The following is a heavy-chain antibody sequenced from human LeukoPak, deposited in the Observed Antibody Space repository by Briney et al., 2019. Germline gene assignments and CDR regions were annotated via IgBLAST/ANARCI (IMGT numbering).Heavy chain of an antibody. J-gene: IGHJ5*02. CDR1: GYMFTSYA. CDR2: ISAYNGNT. V-gene: IGHV1-18*01. CDR3: ARDRYQLLLYRISNWFDP. Sequence: ASVKVSCKASGYMFTSYAMNWVRQAPGQGLEWMGWISAYNGNTNYAQKLQGRVTMTTDTSTSTAYMELRSLRSDDTAVYYCARDRYQLLLYRISNWFDPWGQGTLVTVSS. D-gene: IGHD2-2*01.